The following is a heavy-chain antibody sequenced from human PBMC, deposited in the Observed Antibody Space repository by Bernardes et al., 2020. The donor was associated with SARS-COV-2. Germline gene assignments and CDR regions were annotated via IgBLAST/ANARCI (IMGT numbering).Heavy chain of an antibody. CDR3: ARAPLGYCGGGTCPEYFFDS. D-gene: IGHD2-15*01. Sequence: ASVKVSCKSSGYTFTDYYIHWLRQAPGLGLEWMGLIHPKSCCSSYGQKFQGRVTMTRETSISTAYMEMSRLKSDDTAMYYCARAPLGYCGGGTCPEYFFDSWGQGTLVNVSS. J-gene: IGHJ4*02. V-gene: IGHV1-2*02. CDR2: IHPKSCCS. CDR1: GYTFTDYY.